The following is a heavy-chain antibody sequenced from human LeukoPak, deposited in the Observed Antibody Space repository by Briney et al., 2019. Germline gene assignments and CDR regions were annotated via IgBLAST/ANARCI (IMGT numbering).Heavy chain of an antibody. Sequence: GGSLRLSCAASGFTFSSYEMNWVRQAPGKGLEWVSYISSGSTIYDADSVKGRFTISRDNAKNSLYLQMNGLRAEDTAVYYCARESIAVAGAPFDYWGQGTLVTVSS. V-gene: IGHV3-48*03. D-gene: IGHD6-19*01. J-gene: IGHJ4*02. CDR3: ARESIAVAGAPFDY. CDR1: GFTFSSYE. CDR2: ISSGSTI.